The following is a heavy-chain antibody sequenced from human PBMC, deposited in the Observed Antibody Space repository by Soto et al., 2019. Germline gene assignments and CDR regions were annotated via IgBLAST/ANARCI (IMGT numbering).Heavy chain of an antibody. D-gene: IGHD2-21*02. J-gene: IGHJ4*02. CDR2: INAGNGNT. CDR1: GGTFSSYT. CDR3: ARSIVVVTALDY. Sequence: ASVKVSCKASGGTFSSYTISWVRQAPGQGLEWMGRINAGNGNTKYSQKFQGRVTITRDTSASTAYMELSSLRSEDTAVYYCARSIVVVTALDYWGQGTLVTVSS. V-gene: IGHV1-3*01.